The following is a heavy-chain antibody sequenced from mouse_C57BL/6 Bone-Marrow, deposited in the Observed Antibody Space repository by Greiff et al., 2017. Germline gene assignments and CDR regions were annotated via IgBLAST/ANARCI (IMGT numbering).Heavy chain of an antibody. CDR1: GYAFSSSW. Sequence: QVQLQQSGPELVKPGASVKISCKASGYAFSSSWMNWVKQRPGKGLEWIGRIYPGDGDTNYNGKFKGKATLTADKSSSTAYRQLSSLTSEDSAVYSCARGGITTVVATDYWGQGTTLTVSS. CDR2: IYPGDGDT. D-gene: IGHD1-1*01. CDR3: ARGGITTVVATDY. V-gene: IGHV1-82*01. J-gene: IGHJ2*01.